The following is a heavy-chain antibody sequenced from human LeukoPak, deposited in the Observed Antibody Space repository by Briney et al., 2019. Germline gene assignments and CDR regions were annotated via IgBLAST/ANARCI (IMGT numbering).Heavy chain of an antibody. CDR3: ARDRGRSGYYYAFDY. Sequence: ASVKVSCKASGYTFTSYAMHWVRQAPGQRLEWMGWINAGNGNTKYSQEFQGRVTITRDTSASTAYMELSSLRPEDMAVYYCARDRGRSGYYYAFDYWGQGTLVTVSS. J-gene: IGHJ4*02. CDR1: GYTFTSYA. V-gene: IGHV1-3*03. D-gene: IGHD3-22*01. CDR2: INAGNGNT.